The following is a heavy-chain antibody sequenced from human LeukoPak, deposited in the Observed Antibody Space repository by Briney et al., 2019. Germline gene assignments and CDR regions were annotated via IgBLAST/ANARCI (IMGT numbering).Heavy chain of an antibody. V-gene: IGHV1-46*01. Sequence: ASVKVSCKASGYTFTNYDMHWVRQAPGQGLEWMGMIIPSGGSTTYAQKFQGRVTMTRDTSTSTVYMELSSLRSEDTAVYYCAREIGPRQLHLWGSAFDYWGQGTLVTVSS. J-gene: IGHJ4*02. CDR1: GYTFTNYD. CDR3: AREIGPRQLHLWGSAFDY. D-gene: IGHD5-24*01. CDR2: IIPSGGST.